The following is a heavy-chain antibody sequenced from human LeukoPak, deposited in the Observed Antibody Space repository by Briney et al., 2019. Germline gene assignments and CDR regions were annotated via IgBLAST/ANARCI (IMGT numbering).Heavy chain of an antibody. D-gene: IGHD6-13*01. CDR1: GYTLTSYD. J-gene: IGHJ3*02. V-gene: IGHV1-8*03. CDR2: MNPNSGNT. Sequence: ASVKVSCKASGYTLTSYDINWVRQATGQGLEWIGWMNPNSGNTGYAQKFQGRVTITRNTSISTAYMELSSLRSEDTAVYYCARGHVAAAGSQSGAFDIWGQGTMVTVSS. CDR3: ARGHVAAAGSQSGAFDI.